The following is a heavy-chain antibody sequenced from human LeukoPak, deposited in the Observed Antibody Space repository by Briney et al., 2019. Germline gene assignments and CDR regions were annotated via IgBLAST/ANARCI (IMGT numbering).Heavy chain of an antibody. CDR1: GGSISSYY. Sequence: SETLSLTCTVSGGSISSYYWSWIRQPPGKGLEGIGYIYYSGSTNYNPSLKSRVTISVDTSKNQFSLKLSSVTAADTAVYYCATSSGGNPGAFDIWGQGTMVTVSS. V-gene: IGHV4-59*01. CDR2: IYYSGST. J-gene: IGHJ3*02. CDR3: ATSSGGNPGAFDI. D-gene: IGHD4-23*01.